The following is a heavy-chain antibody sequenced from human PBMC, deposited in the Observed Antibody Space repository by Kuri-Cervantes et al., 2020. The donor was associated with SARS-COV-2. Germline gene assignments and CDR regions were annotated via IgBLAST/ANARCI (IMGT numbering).Heavy chain of an antibody. CDR1: GYTLTSYD. J-gene: IGHJ6*03. Sequence: ASVKVSCKASGYTLTSYDINWVRQATGQGLEWMGWMNPNSGNTGYAQKFQGRVTMTRNTSISTAYMELSSLRSDDTAVYYCAREKSSLGRNRYYYYYMDVWGKGTTVTVSS. CDR2: MNPNSGNT. D-gene: IGHD7-27*01. V-gene: IGHV1-8*01. CDR3: AREKSSLGRNRYYYYYMDV.